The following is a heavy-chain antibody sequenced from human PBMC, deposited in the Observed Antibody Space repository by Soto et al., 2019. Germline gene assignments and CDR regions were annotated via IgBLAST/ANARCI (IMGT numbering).Heavy chain of an antibody. CDR3: AKSYTYGSGSLTDHFDS. Sequence: GGSLSLSCAASGFTFSSYGMHWVRPAPGKGLEWVAVISYDGSSKYYADSVKGRFTVSRDNSKNTLYLQMNSLRAEDTAVYYCAKSYTYGSGSLTDHFDSWGQGTLVTVSS. CDR1: GFTFSSYG. V-gene: IGHV3-30*18. CDR2: ISYDGSSK. J-gene: IGHJ4*02. D-gene: IGHD3-10*01.